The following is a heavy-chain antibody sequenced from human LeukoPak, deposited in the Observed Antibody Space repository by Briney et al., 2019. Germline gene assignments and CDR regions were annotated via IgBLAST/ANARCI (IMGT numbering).Heavy chain of an antibody. CDR3: ARGRVVEVPATIQRSPANYYYYMDV. Sequence: SCCAAGYTFISDYMCWGLQAPRQGLEGLGGIITNSGSTNYTQSLQGRVTMTRDTSKNPVYLELSTVTAADTAVYYCARGRVVEVPATIQRSPANYYYYMDVWGKGTPVTVSS. V-gene: IGHV1/OR15-2*02. CDR1: GYTFISDY. D-gene: IGHD2-2*02. J-gene: IGHJ6*03. CDR2: IITNSGST.